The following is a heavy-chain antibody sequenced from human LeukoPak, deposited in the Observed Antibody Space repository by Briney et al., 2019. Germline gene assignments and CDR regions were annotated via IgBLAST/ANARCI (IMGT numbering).Heavy chain of an antibody. CDR1: GGSISSSSYY. V-gene: IGHV4-30-4*08. CDR2: IYYSGST. D-gene: IGHD2-2*01. CDR3: ARDIYCSSTSCYPDAFDI. J-gene: IGHJ3*02. Sequence: SETLSLTCTVSGGSISSSSYYWSWIRQPPGRGLEWIGYIYYSGSTYYNPSLKSRVTISVDTSKNQFSLKLSSVTAADTAVYYCARDIYCSSTSCYPDAFDIWGQGTMVTVSS.